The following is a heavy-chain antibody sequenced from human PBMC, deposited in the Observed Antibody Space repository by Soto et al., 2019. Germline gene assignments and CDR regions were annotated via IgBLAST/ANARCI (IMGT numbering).Heavy chain of an antibody. CDR2: IYYSGST. CDR1: GGSISSGGYY. CDR3: ARPRYQAEAFDI. J-gene: IGHJ3*02. D-gene: IGHD2-2*01. V-gene: IGHV4-31*03. Sequence: SETLSLTCTVSGGSISSGGYYWSWIRQHPGKGLEWIGYIYYSGSTYYNPSLKSRVTISVDTSKNQFSLKLSSVTAADTAVYYCARPRYQAEAFDIWGQGTMVTVSS.